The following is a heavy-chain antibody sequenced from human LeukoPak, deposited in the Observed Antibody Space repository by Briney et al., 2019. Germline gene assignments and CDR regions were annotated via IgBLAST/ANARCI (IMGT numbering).Heavy chain of an antibody. CDR1: GGSISSSSYY. D-gene: IGHD6-19*01. J-gene: IGHJ5*02. CDR2: IYYSGST. V-gene: IGHV4-39*07. CDR3: ARGPWVAVAGIDNWFDP. Sequence: PSETLSLTCTVSGGSISSSSYYWGWIRQPPGKGLEWIGSIYYSGSTYYNPSLKSRVTISVDTSKNQFSLKLSSVTAADTAVYYCARGPWVAVAGIDNWFDPWGQGTLVTVSS.